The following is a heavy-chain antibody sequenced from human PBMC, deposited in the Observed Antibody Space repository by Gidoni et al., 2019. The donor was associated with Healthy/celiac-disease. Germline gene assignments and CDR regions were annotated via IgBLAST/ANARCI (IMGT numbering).Heavy chain of an antibody. J-gene: IGHJ4*02. CDR2: IYYSGST. D-gene: IGHD2-15*01. Sequence: QLQLQESGPGLVKPSETLSLTCTVSGGSISSSSYYWGWIRQPPGKGLEWIGSIYYSGSTYYNPSLKSRVTKSVDTSKNQFSLKLSSVTAADTAVYYCARTYCSGGSCYSGPSDFDYWGQGTLVTVSS. V-gene: IGHV4-39*01. CDR3: ARTYCSGGSCYSGPSDFDY. CDR1: GGSISSSSYY.